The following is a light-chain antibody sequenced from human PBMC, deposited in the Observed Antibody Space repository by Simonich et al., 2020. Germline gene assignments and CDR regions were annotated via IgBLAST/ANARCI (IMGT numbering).Light chain of an antibody. CDR3: QQRSNWTWT. Sequence: EIVLTQSPATLSLSPGERATLSCRARQSVSSYLAWYQQKPGQAPRLLIYDASNRATGIPARFSGGGSGTDFTLTISSLEPEDFAVYYCQQRSNWTWTFGQGTKVEIK. CDR2: DAS. CDR1: QSVSSY. J-gene: IGKJ1*01. V-gene: IGKV3-11*01.